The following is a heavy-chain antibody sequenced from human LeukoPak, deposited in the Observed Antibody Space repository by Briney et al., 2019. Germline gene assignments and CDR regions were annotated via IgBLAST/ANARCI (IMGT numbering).Heavy chain of an antibody. CDR1: GFTFSSYS. V-gene: IGHV3-48*04. CDR2: ISSSGTII. J-gene: IGHJ4*02. D-gene: IGHD3-10*01. Sequence: GGSLRLSCAASGFTFSSYSMNWVRQAPGKGLEWVSYISSSGTIIHFADSVKGRFTISRDNAKNSLYLQMNSLRAEDTAVYYCASFPSILSLDTRVPLYWGQGTLVTVSS. CDR3: ASFPSILSLDTRVPLY.